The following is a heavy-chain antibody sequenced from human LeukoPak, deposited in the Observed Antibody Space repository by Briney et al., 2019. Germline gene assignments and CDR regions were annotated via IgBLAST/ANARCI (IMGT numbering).Heavy chain of an antibody. V-gene: IGHV1-8*01. CDR1: GYTFTSYD. Sequence: ASVKVSCKASGYTFTSYDINWVRQATGQGLEWMGWMNPNSGNTGYAQKFQGRVTMTRNTSISTAYMELSSLRSEDTAVYYCARGDGRYYDFWSGSNWYYGMDVWGQGTTVTVSS. CDR3: ARGDGRYYDFWSGSNWYYGMDV. J-gene: IGHJ6*02. CDR2: MNPNSGNT. D-gene: IGHD3-3*01.